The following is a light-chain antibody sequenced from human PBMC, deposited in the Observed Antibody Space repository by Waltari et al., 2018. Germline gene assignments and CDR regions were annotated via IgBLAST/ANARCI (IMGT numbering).Light chain of an antibody. Sequence: DIVMTQSPDSLAVSLGERATINCKSSKNILYSSSNKNYLAWYQQKPGQAPKLLIHWASTRESGVPDRFSGSGSGTDFTLTISSLQAEDVAVYYCQQYYTTPLTFGGGTKVEIK. CDR2: WAS. J-gene: IGKJ4*01. CDR3: QQYYTTPLT. CDR1: KNILYSSSNKNY. V-gene: IGKV4-1*01.